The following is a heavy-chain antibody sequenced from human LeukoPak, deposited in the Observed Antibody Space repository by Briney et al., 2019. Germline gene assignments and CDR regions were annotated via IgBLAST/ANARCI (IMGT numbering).Heavy chain of an antibody. CDR2: IYSSGST. CDR1: GASISGSGYY. D-gene: IGHD1-26*01. J-gene: IGHJ4*02. Sequence: SETLSLTCTVSGASISGSGYYWGWIRQPPGKGLEWIGSIYSSGSTYYNASLQGRVTISIETSKNQISLRLNSVTAADTAMYYCAKSGGYGLIDYWGQGTLVTVSS. V-gene: IGHV4-39*01. CDR3: AKSGGYGLIDY.